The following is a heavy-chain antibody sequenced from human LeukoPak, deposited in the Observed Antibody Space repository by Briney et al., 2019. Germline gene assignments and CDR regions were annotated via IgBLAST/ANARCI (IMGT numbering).Heavy chain of an antibody. CDR3: ARGNILTGYYGY. CDR2: IYYSGST. Sequence: SETLSLTCTVSGGSISSSSYYWGWIRQPPGKGLEWIGSIYYSGSTYYNPSLKSRVTISVDTSKNQFSLKLSSVTAADTAVYYCARGNILTGYYGYWGQGTLVTVSS. D-gene: IGHD3-9*01. CDR1: GGSISSSSYY. V-gene: IGHV4-39*01. J-gene: IGHJ4*02.